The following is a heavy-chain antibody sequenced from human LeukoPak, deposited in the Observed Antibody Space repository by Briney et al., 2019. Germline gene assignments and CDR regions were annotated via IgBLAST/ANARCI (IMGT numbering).Heavy chain of an antibody. D-gene: IGHD3-3*01. CDR3: ARDARRDYDFWSGYLDY. CDR2: INPNSGGT. CDR1: GYTCTGYY. J-gene: IGHJ4*02. Sequence: ASVKVSCKASGYTCTGYYMHWVRQAPGQGLEWMGWINPNSGGTNYAQRFQGRVTMTRDTSISTAYMELSRLRSDDTAVYYCARDARRDYDFWSGYLDYWGQGTLVTVSS. V-gene: IGHV1-2*02.